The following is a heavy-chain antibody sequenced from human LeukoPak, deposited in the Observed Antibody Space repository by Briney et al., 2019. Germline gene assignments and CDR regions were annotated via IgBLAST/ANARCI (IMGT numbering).Heavy chain of an antibody. CDR1: EYTFTDYY. CDR3: ARQSLDYYETLDAFDI. CDR2: INCKSGAT. D-gene: IGHD3-22*01. V-gene: IGHV1-2*02. Sequence: GASVKVSCTASEYTFTDYYIHSMSQAPGQRLEWMGWINCKSGATSYAQKFRGRVTMTKDRPIRTAYMELSRLKSDDTAVYYCARQSLDYYETLDAFDIWGQGTVVTVSS. J-gene: IGHJ3*02.